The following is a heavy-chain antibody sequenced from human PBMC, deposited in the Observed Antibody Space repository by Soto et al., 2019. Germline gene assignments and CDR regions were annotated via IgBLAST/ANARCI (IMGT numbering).Heavy chain of an antibody. CDR3: AHTVLRYFGSNQLYNWFDP. Sequence: ESGPTLVNPTQTLTLTCTFSGFSLSTSGVGVGWIRQPPGKALEWLALIYWDDDKRYSPSLKSRLTITKDTSKNQVVLTMTNMDPVDTATYYCAHTVLRYFGSNQLYNWFDPWGQGTLVTVSS. V-gene: IGHV2-5*02. CDR2: IYWDDDK. J-gene: IGHJ5*02. D-gene: IGHD3-9*01. CDR1: GFSLSTSGVG.